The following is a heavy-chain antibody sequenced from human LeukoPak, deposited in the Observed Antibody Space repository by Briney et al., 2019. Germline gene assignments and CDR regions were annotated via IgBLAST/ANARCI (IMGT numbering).Heavy chain of an antibody. V-gene: IGHV3-53*01. CDR2: IHSGGST. J-gene: IGHJ6*02. Sequence: GGSLRLSCAASGFTVSSNYMSWVRQAPGKGLEWVSVIHSGGSTYYADSVKGRFTISKDDSKNTLHLQMNSLRAEDTAVYYCARYFGDVWGQGTTVTVSS. CDR3: ARYFGDV. CDR1: GFTVSSNY. D-gene: IGHD3-9*01.